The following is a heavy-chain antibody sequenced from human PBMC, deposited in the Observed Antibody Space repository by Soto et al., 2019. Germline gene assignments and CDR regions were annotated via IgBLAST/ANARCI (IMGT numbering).Heavy chain of an antibody. Sequence: PGESLKISCKGSGYTFTSYWVGWVRQMPGKGLELMGIIHPGDSDTIYIPSFQGQVTSSVDKSISTAYLQWSSLKASDTAMYYCARRDNYYGMDVCGQGTTVTVSS. CDR1: GYTFTSYW. J-gene: IGHJ6*02. CDR3: ARRDNYYGMDV. V-gene: IGHV5-51*01. CDR2: IHPGDSDT.